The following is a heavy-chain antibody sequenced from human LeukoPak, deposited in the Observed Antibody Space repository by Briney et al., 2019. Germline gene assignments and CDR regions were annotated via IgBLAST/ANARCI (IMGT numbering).Heavy chain of an antibody. Sequence: SETLSLTCAVYGGSFSGYYWSWIRQPPGKGLEWIGEINHSGSTNYNPSLKSRVTISVDTSKNQFSLKLSSVTAADTAVYYCARGRPSVDTAMVQYYYYGMDVWGQGTTVTVSS. CDR1: GGSFSGYY. CDR3: ARGRPSVDTAMVQYYYYGMDV. D-gene: IGHD5-18*01. J-gene: IGHJ6*02. V-gene: IGHV4-34*01. CDR2: INHSGST.